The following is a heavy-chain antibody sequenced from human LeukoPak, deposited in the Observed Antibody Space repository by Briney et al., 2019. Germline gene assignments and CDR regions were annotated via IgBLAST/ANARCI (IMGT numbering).Heavy chain of an antibody. Sequence: GSLRLSCAASGFTFSTYNMNWVRQAPGKGLEWVSSISSTSPYIYYADSVKGRFTISRDNAKDSLYLQMNSLRADDTAVYFCARDDFGDSIDYWGQGTLVTVSS. J-gene: IGHJ4*02. D-gene: IGHD4-17*01. CDR1: GFTFSTYN. CDR3: ARDDFGDSIDY. CDR2: ISSTSPYI. V-gene: IGHV3-21*01.